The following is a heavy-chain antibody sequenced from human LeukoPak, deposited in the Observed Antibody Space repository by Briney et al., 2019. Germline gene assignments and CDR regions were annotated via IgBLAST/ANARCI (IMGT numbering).Heavy chain of an antibody. V-gene: IGHV1-2*04. CDR2: INPNSGGT. CDR3: ARVGEGSLSSSWTLDY. J-gene: IGHJ4*02. D-gene: IGHD6-13*01. CDR1: GYTLTGYY. Sequence: ASVKVSCKASGYTLTGYYMHWVRQAPGQGLEWMGWINPNSGGTNYAQKFQGWVTMTRDTSISTAYMELSRLRSDDTAVYYCARVGEGSLSSSWTLDYWGQGTLVTVSS.